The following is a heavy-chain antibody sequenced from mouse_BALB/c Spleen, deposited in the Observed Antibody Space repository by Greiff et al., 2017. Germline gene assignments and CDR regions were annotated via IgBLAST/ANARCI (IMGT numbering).Heavy chain of an antibody. J-gene: IGHJ1*01. V-gene: IGHV5-6*03. CDR2: ISSGGSYT. CDR1: GFTFSSYA. Sequence: EVNVVESGGGLVKPGGSLKLSCAASGFTFSSYAMSWVRQTPEKRLEWVATISSGGSYTYYPDSVKGRFTISRDNAKNTLYLQMSSLKSEDTAMYYCARLLRLRDWYFDVWGAGTTVTVSS. D-gene: IGHD1-2*01. CDR3: ARLLRLRDWYFDV.